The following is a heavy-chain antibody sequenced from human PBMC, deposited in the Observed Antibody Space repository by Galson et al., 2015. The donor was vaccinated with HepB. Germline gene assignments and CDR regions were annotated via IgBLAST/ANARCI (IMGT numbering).Heavy chain of an antibody. J-gene: IGHJ4*02. CDR1: GFTFSSYA. V-gene: IGHV3-30*04. Sequence: SLRLSCAASGFTFSSYAMHWVRQAPGKGLEWVAVISYDGSNKYYADSVKGRFTISRDNSKNTLYLQMNSLRAEDTAVYYCARGALYYDLNDLDYWGQGTLVTVSS. D-gene: IGHD3-3*01. CDR2: ISYDGSNK. CDR3: ARGALYYDLNDLDY.